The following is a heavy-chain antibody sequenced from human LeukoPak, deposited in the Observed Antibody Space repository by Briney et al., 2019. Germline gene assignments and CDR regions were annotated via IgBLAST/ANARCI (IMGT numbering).Heavy chain of an antibody. Sequence: GRSLRLSCAASGFTFSTYGMHWVRQAPGKGLEWVAVMWYDGSNKYYADSVKGRFTISRDNSKNTLYLQMNSLRAEDTAVYYCANGDYYDSSGYYPFDYWGQGTLAPSPQ. V-gene: IGHV3-33*06. CDR3: ANGDYYDSSGYYPFDY. D-gene: IGHD3-22*01. CDR2: MWYDGSNK. J-gene: IGHJ4*02. CDR1: GFTFSTYG.